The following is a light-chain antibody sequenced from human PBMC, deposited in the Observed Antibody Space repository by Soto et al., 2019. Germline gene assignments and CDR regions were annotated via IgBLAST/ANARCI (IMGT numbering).Light chain of an antibody. Sequence: QSVLTQPASVSGSPGQSIAISCTGTSSDVGKYSYVSWFQQYPGNAPKLMIYEVSNRPSGVSNRFSGSKSGNTASLTISGLQGEDEADYYCSSFPTSSTWVFGGGTKLTVL. V-gene: IGLV2-14*01. CDR1: SSDVGKYSY. J-gene: IGLJ3*02. CDR2: EVS. CDR3: SSFPTSSTWV.